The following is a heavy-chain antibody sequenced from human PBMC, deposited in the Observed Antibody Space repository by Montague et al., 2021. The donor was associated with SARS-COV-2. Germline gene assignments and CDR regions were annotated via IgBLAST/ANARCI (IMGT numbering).Heavy chain of an antibody. CDR3: ARGGYYGSGSLLDS. D-gene: IGHD3-10*01. V-gene: IGHV3-21*06. Sequence: SLRLSCAASGFAFSSYLTNWVLQAPGKGLEWVSSISTLDSYIYYADSVQGRFTISRDDAKNSLFLQLNSLRVEDTAVYYCARGGYYGSGSLLDSWGQGTLVTVSS. CDR2: ISTLDSYI. CDR1: GFAFSSYL. J-gene: IGHJ4*02.